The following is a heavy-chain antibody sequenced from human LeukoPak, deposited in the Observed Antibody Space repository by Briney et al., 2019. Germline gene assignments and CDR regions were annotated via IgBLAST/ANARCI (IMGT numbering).Heavy chain of an antibody. J-gene: IGHJ3*02. CDR3: ARGVLAYCGGDCSDDAFDI. CDR2: INPNSGGT. CDR1: GYTFTGYY. D-gene: IGHD2-21*02. V-gene: IGHV1-2*02. Sequence: ASVKVSCKASGYTFTGYYMHWVRQAPGQGLEWMGWINPNSGGTNHAQKFQGRVTMTTDTSTSTAYMELSRLRSDDTAVYYCARGVLAYCGGDCSDDAFDIWGQGTMVTVSS.